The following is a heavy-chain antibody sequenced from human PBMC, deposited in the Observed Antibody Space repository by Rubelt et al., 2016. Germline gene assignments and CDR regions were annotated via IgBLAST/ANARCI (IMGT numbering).Heavy chain of an antibody. Sequence: QLQLQESGPGLVKPSETLSLTCTVSGGSISSSSFYWAWIRQPPGKGLEWIGYIYYSGSTNYNHSLMSRVNMSVDTAKNQFSLRLISGTAADTAVYYCARSDVDYLDYWGQGTLVTVSS. CDR3: ARSDVDYLDY. CDR1: GGSISSSSFY. CDR2: IYYSGST. D-gene: IGHD3-10*02. V-gene: IGHV4-61*05. J-gene: IGHJ4*01.